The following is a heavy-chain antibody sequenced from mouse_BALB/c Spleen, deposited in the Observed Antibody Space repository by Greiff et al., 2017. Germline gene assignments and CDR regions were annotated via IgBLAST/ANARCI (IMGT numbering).Heavy chain of an antibody. CDR3: ARDGYYFDY. J-gene: IGHJ2*01. CDR1: GFTFTDYY. CDR2: IRNKANGYTT. V-gene: IGHV7-3*02. Sequence: EVQLVESGGGLVQPGGSLRLSCATSGFTFTDYYMSWVRQPPGKALEWLGFIRNKANGYTTEYSASVKGRFTISRDNSQCILYLQMNTLRAEDSATYYCARDGYYFDYWGQGTTLTVSS.